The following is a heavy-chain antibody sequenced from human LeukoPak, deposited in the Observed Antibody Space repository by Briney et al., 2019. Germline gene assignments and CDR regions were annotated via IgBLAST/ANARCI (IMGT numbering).Heavy chain of an antibody. CDR1: GFTFSSYE. Sequence: GGSLRLSCAASGFTFSSYEMNWVRQGPGKGPEWVSYISSSGDTVFYGYSLNGRFTISRDNAKNSLYLQINNLSAEATSVYYCARDGSFTSGSFFDSWGQGTLVTVSS. D-gene: IGHD1-26*01. J-gene: IGHJ4*02. V-gene: IGHV3-48*03. CDR2: ISSSGDTV. CDR3: ARDGSFTSGSFFDS.